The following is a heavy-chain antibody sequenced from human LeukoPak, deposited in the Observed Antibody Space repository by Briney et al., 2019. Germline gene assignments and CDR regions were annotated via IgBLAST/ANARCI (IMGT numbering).Heavy chain of an antibody. Sequence: GASVKVSCKASGYTFTGYYMHWVRQAPGQGLEWMGWINPNSGDTNYAQNFQGRVTMTRDTSISTAYMEVSRLRFDDTAVYYCARDEVAVTAWLDPWGQGTLVTVSS. V-gene: IGHV1-2*02. D-gene: IGHD6-19*01. CDR1: GYTFTGYY. CDR2: INPNSGDT. J-gene: IGHJ5*02. CDR3: ARDEVAVTAWLDP.